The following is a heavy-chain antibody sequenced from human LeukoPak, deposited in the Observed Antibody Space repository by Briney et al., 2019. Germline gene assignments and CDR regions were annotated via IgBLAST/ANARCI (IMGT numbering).Heavy chain of an antibody. CDR2: IRYDGSNK. CDR3: ASEGYSYGRDY. V-gene: IGHV3-30*02. D-gene: IGHD5-18*01. J-gene: IGHJ4*02. Sequence: PGGSLRLSCAASRFTFSSYGMHWVRQAPGKGLEWVAFIRYDGSNKYYADSVKGRFTISRDNSKNTLYLQMNSLRAEDTAVYYCASEGYSYGRDYWGQGTLVTVSS. CDR1: RFTFSSYG.